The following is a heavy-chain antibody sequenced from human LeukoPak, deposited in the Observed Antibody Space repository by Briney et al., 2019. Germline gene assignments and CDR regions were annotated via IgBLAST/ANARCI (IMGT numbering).Heavy chain of an antibody. V-gene: IGHV4-34*01. CDR2: FSHRRRP. J-gene: IGHJ4*02. Sequence: SETLSLTCAVYGGSFSGCYWSWLREPRGKGLEGIGEFSHRRRPTHHPCLKSRVTIPVHTSNNQSSLKLSSLAAADTALYYCASRLNYDFWSGYIYYFDYWGQGTLVTVSS. CDR3: ASRLNYDFWSGYIYYFDY. D-gene: IGHD3-3*01. CDR1: GGSFSGCY.